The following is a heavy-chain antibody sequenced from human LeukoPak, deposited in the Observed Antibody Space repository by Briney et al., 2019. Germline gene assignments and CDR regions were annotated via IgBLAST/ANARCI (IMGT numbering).Heavy chain of an antibody. D-gene: IGHD5-12*01. CDR2: IYHSGST. V-gene: IGHV4-39*07. J-gene: IGHJ6*03. CDR1: GGSISSSSYY. CDR3: ARTTEGYAGGPGYSYYYYMDV. Sequence: SETLSLTCTVSGGSISSSSYYWGWIRQPPGKGLEWIGSIYHSGSTHYNPSLKSRVTISVDTSKNQVSLKLRSVTAADTAVYYCARTTEGYAGGPGYSYYYYMDVWGKGTTVTISS.